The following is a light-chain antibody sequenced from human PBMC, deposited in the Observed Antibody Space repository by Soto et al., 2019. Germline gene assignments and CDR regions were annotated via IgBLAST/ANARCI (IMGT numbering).Light chain of an antibody. V-gene: IGLV2-14*03. J-gene: IGLJ2*01. CDR3: SSYTCSSTLHVV. CDR1: SSDVGGYDY. Sequence: QSALTQPASVSGSPGQSITISCTATSSDVGGYDYVSWYQHHPGKAPKLMIYDATIRPSGVSNRFSGSKSGNTASLTISGLQAEDEADYFCSSYTCSSTLHVVFGGGTKLTVL. CDR2: DAT.